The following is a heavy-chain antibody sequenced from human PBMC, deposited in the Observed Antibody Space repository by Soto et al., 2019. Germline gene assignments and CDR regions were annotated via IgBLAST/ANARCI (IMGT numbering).Heavy chain of an antibody. CDR1: GFTFSSYG. CDR3: AGDYGDYVRYGMDV. Sequence: QVQLVESGGGVVQPGRSLRLSCAASGFTFSSYGMHWVRQAPGKGLEWVAVIWYDGSNKYYADSVRGRFTISRDNSKNTRYLQMNSLRAEDTAVYYCAGDYGDYVRYGMDVWGQGTTVTVSS. D-gene: IGHD4-17*01. V-gene: IGHV3-33*01. CDR2: IWYDGSNK. J-gene: IGHJ6*02.